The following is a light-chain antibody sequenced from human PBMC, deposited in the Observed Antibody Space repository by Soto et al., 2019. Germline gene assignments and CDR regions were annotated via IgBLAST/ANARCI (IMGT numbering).Light chain of an antibody. CDR3: QQSYTSPHT. CDR1: QTIMTY. Sequence: DIQMTQSPSSLSASVGDEVTITCRASQTIMTYLNLYQLKPGKPPRLLIYAASSLQGAVPSRFSCRGTGTDVTLTISSLQPGDFETYSCQQSYTSPHTCGRGTKVGIK. V-gene: IGKV1-39*01. J-gene: IGKJ1*01. CDR2: AAS.